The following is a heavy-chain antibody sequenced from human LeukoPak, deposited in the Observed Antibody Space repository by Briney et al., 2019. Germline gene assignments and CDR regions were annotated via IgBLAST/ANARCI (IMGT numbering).Heavy chain of an antibody. V-gene: IGHV4-4*07. Sequence: SETLSLTCTVSGGSISSYYWSWIRQPAGKGLEWIGRIYTSGSTNYNPSLKSRVTMSVDTSKNQFSLKLSSVTAADTAVYYCARDSPVNEAVAGKDFDYWGPGTLVTVSS. J-gene: IGHJ4*02. D-gene: IGHD6-19*01. CDR2: IYTSGST. CDR1: GGSISSYY. CDR3: ARDSPVNEAVAGKDFDY.